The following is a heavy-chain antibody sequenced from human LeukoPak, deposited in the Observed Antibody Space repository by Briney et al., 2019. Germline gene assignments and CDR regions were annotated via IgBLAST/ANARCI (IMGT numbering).Heavy chain of an antibody. CDR2: ISGSGGST. CDR1: GFTFSSYA. CDR3: AKDRSYCSSTSCSGY. Sequence: GASLRLSCAASGFTFSSYAMSWVRQAPGMGLEWVSAISGSGGSTYYADSVKGRFTISRDNSKNTLYLQMNSLRAEDTAVYYCAKDRSYCSSTSCSGYWGQGTLVTVSS. J-gene: IGHJ4*02. V-gene: IGHV3-23*01. D-gene: IGHD2-2*01.